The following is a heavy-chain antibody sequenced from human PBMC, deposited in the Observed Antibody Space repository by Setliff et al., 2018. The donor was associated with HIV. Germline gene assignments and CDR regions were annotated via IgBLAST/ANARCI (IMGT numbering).Heavy chain of an antibody. V-gene: IGHV4-31*03. CDR3: ARAEGLIFGMEEGAFDI. Sequence: LSLTCTVSGGSISSGGYYWSWIRQHPGKGLEWIGYIYYSGSTYYNPSLKSRVTISVDTSKNQFSLKLSSVTAADTAVYYCARAEGLIFGMEEGAFDIWGQGTMVTVSS. J-gene: IGHJ3*02. CDR1: GGSISSGGYY. D-gene: IGHD3-3*01. CDR2: IYYSGST.